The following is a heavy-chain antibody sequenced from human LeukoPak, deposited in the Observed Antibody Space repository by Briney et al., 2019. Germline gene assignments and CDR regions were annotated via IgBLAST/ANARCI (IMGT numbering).Heavy chain of an antibody. CDR1: GGTFSSYA. Sequence: GASVKVSCKASGGTFSSYAISWVRQAPGQGLEWMGGIIPIFGTANYAQKFQGRVTITADESTSTAYMELSSLRSEDTAVYYCACMILRFLEWHHYHYGMDVWGQGTTVTVSS. CDR3: ACMILRFLEWHHYHYGMDV. D-gene: IGHD3-3*01. V-gene: IGHV1-69*13. J-gene: IGHJ6*02. CDR2: IIPIFGTA.